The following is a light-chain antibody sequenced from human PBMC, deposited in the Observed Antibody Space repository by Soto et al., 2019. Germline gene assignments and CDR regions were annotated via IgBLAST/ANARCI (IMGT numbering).Light chain of an antibody. CDR1: SSDVGGYNY. CDR2: QVS. Sequence: QSALTQPASVSGSPGQSITISCTGTSSDVGGYNYVSWYQQQSGKAPKLMIHQVSNRPSGVSNRFSGSKSGNTASLTISGLQAEDEADYYCSSYTSSLAYVFGIGTKV. J-gene: IGLJ1*01. CDR3: SSYTSSLAYV. V-gene: IGLV2-14*01.